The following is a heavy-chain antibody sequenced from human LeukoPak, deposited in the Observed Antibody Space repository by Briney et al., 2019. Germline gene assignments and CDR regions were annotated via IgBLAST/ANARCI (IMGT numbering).Heavy chain of an antibody. CDR2: ISSNGGST. CDR1: GFTFSSYA. J-gene: IGHJ6*03. V-gene: IGHV3-64*01. Sequence: GGSLRLSCAASGFTFSSYAMHWVRQAPGKGLEYVSAISSNGGSTYYANSVKGRFTISRDNSKNTLYLQMGSLRAEDMAVYYCARDKTLTYYDFWSGYTSAWAYYYYMDVWGKGTTVTVSS. CDR3: ARDKTLTYYDFWSGYTSAWAYYYYMDV. D-gene: IGHD3-3*01.